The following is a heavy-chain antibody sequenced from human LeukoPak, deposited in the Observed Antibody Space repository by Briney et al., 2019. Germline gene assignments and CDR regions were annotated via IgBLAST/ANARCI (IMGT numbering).Heavy chain of an antibody. Sequence: SETLSLTCTVSGGSISSYYWSWIRQPAGKGLEWIGRIYTSGSTNYNPSLKSRVTISVDTSKNQFSLKLSSVTAADTAVYYCARSAGGIAARRYYYYMDVWGQGTTVTVSS. V-gene: IGHV4-4*07. CDR1: GGSISSYY. CDR2: IYTSGST. J-gene: IGHJ6*03. CDR3: ARSAGGIAARRYYYYMDV. D-gene: IGHD6-6*01.